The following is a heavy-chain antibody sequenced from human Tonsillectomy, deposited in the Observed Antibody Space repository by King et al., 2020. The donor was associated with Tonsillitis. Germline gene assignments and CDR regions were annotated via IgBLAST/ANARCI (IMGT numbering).Heavy chain of an antibody. D-gene: IGHD6-6*01. Sequence: GQLVQSGAEVKKPGSSVKVSCKASGGTFSSYAFSWVRQAPGQGLEWMGRIIPILGIANYAQKFQGRVTISADISTSTAYMDLSSLRSEDTAVYYCAREGTSSSSGGWAHWGQGTLVTVSS. J-gene: IGHJ4*02. CDR3: AREGTSSSSGGWAH. CDR2: IIPILGIA. V-gene: IGHV1-69*09. CDR1: GGTFSSYA.